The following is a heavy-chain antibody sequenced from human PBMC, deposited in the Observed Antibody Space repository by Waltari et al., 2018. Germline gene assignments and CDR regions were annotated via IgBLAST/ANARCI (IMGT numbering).Heavy chain of an antibody. CDR3: ARDVGNVGGNY. D-gene: IGHD3-10*01. CDR1: GFIFTGYW. V-gene: IGHV3-7*01. Sequence: EVQLVASGGGLVQPGGSLRLSCLVPGFIFTGYWMSWVRQAPGKGLEWVANIKQDGSDIYYADSVKGRFTISRDNAKNSLYLQMNSLRAEDTAVYYCARDVGNVGGNYWGQGTLVTVSS. CDR2: IKQDGSDI. J-gene: IGHJ4*02.